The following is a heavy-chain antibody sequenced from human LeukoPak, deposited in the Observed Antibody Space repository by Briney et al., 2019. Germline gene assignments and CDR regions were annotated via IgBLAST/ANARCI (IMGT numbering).Heavy chain of an antibody. CDR2: ISHSGST. CDR1: GGSFSGYY. CDR3: ARRSGSGDSRRPFDY. J-gene: IGHJ4*02. V-gene: IGHV4-34*01. D-gene: IGHD4-17*01. Sequence: SETLSLTCAVYGGSFSGYYWSWIRQPPGKGLEWIGEISHSGSTNFHPSLASRVTISIDASKSQFSLILSSVIAADTAVYYCARRSGSGDSRRPFDYWGQGTLVTVSS.